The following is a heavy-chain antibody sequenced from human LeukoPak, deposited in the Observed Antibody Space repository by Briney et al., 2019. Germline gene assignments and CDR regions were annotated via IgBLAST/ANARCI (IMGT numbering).Heavy chain of an antibody. J-gene: IGHJ4*02. CDR1: GDSISSSSYY. Sequence: SETLSLTCTVSGDSISSSSYYWGWIRQPPGKGLEWIGSINYSGSTYYNSSLKSRVTISVDTSKNQFSLKLSSMTAADTAVYYCARGAADGILCSFDYWGQGTLGTVSS. V-gene: IGHV4-39*02. CDR3: ARGAADGILCSFDY. CDR2: INYSGST. D-gene: IGHD6-13*01.